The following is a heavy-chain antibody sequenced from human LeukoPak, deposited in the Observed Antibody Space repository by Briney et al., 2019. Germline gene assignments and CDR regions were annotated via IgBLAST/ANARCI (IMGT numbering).Heavy chain of an antibody. CDR2: ISSSSSYI. D-gene: IGHD1-26*01. CDR1: GFTFSSYS. J-gene: IGHJ4*02. Sequence: GGSLRLSCAASGFTFSSYSMNWVRQALGKGLEWVSSISSSSSYIYYADSVKGRFTISRDNAKNSLYLQMNSLRAEDTAVYYCAREFEVGATRYFDYWGQGTLVTVSS. V-gene: IGHV3-21*01. CDR3: AREFEVGATRYFDY.